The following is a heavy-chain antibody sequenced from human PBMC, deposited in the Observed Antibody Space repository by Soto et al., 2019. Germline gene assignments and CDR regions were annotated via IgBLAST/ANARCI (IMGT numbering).Heavy chain of an antibody. V-gene: IGHV4-4*07. D-gene: IGHD3-10*01. CDR2: IYASGTT. Sequence: QVQLQESGPGLVKPSETLSLTCTVSGGSISIYYWNWIRQPAGKGLEWIGRIYASGTTNYNPSLTSRVTMSVDTSKNQFSLKLSSVTAADTAVYYCARAGRDYYGSTGFDGMDVWGQGITVTVSS. CDR1: GGSISIYY. J-gene: IGHJ6*02. CDR3: ARAGRDYYGSTGFDGMDV.